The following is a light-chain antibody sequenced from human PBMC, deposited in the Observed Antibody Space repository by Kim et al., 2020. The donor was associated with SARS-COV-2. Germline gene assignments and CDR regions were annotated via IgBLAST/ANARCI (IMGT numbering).Light chain of an antibody. Sequence: GETATLTCASSTGAVTPTHYPYWFQKKPGEVPRTLIFDTGRRHAWTPARFSGSRAGDKAVLTLAGAQPEDEGDYYCLLSCSGIRVFGGGTKLTVL. CDR2: DTG. V-gene: IGLV7-46*01. CDR1: TGAVTPTHY. J-gene: IGLJ3*02. CDR3: LLSCSGIRV.